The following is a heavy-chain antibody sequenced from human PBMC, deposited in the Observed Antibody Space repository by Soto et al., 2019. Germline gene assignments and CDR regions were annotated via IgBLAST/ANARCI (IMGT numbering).Heavy chain of an antibody. CDR1: GFTFSSYA. V-gene: IGHV3-23*01. CDR3: AKDQSDLHWYFDL. CDR2: ISGSGGST. J-gene: IGHJ2*01. Sequence: EVPLLESGGGLVQPGGSLRLSCAASGFTFSSYAMSWVRQAPGKGLEWVSAISGSGGSTYYADSVKGRFTISRDNSKNTLYLQMNSLRDEDTAVYYCAKDQSDLHWYFDLWGRGTLVTVSS.